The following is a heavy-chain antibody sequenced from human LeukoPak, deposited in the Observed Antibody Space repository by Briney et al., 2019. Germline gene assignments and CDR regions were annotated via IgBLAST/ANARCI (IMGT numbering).Heavy chain of an antibody. CDR2: INTDGSST. CDR1: GFTFSNAW. D-gene: IGHD3-3*01. J-gene: IGHJ6*04. Sequence: PGGSLRLSCAASGFTFSNAWMSWVRQAPGKGLVWVSRINTDGSSTSYADSVKGRFTISRDNAKNTLYLQMNSLRAEDTAVYYCARAEMSLRSLDVWGKGTTVTVSS. CDR3: ARAEMSLRSLDV. V-gene: IGHV3-74*01.